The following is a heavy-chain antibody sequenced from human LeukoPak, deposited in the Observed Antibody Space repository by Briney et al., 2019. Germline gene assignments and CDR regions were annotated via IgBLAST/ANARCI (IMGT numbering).Heavy chain of an antibody. CDR2: ISENGGST. CDR1: GFTFSAYA. Sequence: PGGSLRLSCSASGFTFSAYAMGWVRQAPGKGLEWVSVISENGGSTYYADSVKGRFTISRDNFKNTLYLQMNSLRAEDTAIYYCAKSRGIYDNSGWRTFDYWGQGTLVTVSS. V-gene: IGHV3-23*01. D-gene: IGHD6-19*01. J-gene: IGHJ4*02. CDR3: AKSRGIYDNSGWRTFDY.